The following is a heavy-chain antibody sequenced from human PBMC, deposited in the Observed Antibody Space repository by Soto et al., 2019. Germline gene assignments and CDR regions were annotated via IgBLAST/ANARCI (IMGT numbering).Heavy chain of an antibody. CDR3: ARGFVLLPDVMKWLDP. V-gene: IGHV4-61*01. CDR1: GDSVSSGRYY. D-gene: IGHD2-2*01. Sequence: SETLSLTCTVSGDSVSSGRYYWSWIRQPPGKGLEWIGDIYYSGSTNSNPSLKSRVTMSVDTSKNQFSLNLISVTPADTAVYHCARGFVLLPDVMKWLDPWGQGILVTVSS. J-gene: IGHJ5*02. CDR2: IYYSGST.